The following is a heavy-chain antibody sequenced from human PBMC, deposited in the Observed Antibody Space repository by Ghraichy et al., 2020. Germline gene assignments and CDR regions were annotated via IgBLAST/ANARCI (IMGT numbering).Heavy chain of an antibody. V-gene: IGHV1-69*13. CDR1: GGTFSSYA. Sequence: SVKVSCKASGGTFSSYAISWVRQAPGQGLEWMGGIIPIFGTANYAQKFQGRVTITADESTSTAYMELSSLRSEDTAVYYCARERVGYCSSTSCFEDDYWGQGTLVTVSS. CDR3: ARERVGYCSSTSCFEDDY. CDR2: IIPIFGTA. D-gene: IGHD2-2*01. J-gene: IGHJ4*02.